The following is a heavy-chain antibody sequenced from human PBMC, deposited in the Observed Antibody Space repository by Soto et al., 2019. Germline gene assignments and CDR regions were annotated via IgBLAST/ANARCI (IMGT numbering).Heavy chain of an antibody. CDR2: ISSSSSTI. D-gene: IGHD3-22*01. CDR1: GFTFSSYS. Sequence: GGSLRLSCAASGFTFSSYSMNWVRQAPGKGLEWVSYISSSSSTIYYADSVKGRFTISRDNAKNSLYLQMNSLRDEDTAVYYCARDWGYYYDSSGHLDYWGQGTLVTVSS. CDR3: ARDWGYYYDSSGHLDY. J-gene: IGHJ4*02. V-gene: IGHV3-48*02.